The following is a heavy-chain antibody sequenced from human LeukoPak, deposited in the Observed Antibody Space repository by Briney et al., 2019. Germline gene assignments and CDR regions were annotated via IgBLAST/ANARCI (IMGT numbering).Heavy chain of an antibody. V-gene: IGHV3-23*01. CDR2: ISDSGGSK. D-gene: IGHD5-18*01. J-gene: IGHJ4*02. CDR1: GFTFSNYA. CDR3: AKDPGRGYSYGPGHYFDY. Sequence: GGSLRLSCAASGFTFSNYAMSWVRQAPGKGLEWVSAISDSGGSKYHADSVMGRFTIPRDNSKNTLYLQMNSLRAEDTAVYYCAKDPGRGYSYGPGHYFDYWGQGTLVTVSS.